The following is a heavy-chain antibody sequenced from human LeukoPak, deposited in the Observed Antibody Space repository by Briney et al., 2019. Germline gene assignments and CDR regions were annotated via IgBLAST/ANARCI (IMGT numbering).Heavy chain of an antibody. CDR3: ASSMVTTDAFDI. D-gene: IGHD3-10*01. J-gene: IGHJ3*02. CDR2: IYYSGST. V-gene: IGHV4-59*01. CDR1: GGSISSYC. Sequence: PSETLSLTCTVSGGSISSYCWSWIRQPPGKGLEWIGYIYYSGSTNYNPSLKSRVTISVDTSKNQFSLKLSSVTAADTAVYYCASSMVTTDAFDIWSQGTMVTVSS.